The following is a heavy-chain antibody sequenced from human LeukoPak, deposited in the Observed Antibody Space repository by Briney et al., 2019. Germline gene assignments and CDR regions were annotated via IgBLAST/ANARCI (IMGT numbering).Heavy chain of an antibody. Sequence: SETLSLTCTVSGGSISSGDYYWSWIRQPPGKGLEWIGYIYYSGSTYYNPSLKSRVTISVDTSKNQFSLKLSSVTAADTAVYYCARDCSGSYYGENWFDPWGQGTLVTVSS. CDR2: IYYSGST. D-gene: IGHD1-26*01. V-gene: IGHV4-30-4*01. CDR1: GGSISSGDYY. CDR3: ARDCSGSYYGENWFDP. J-gene: IGHJ5*02.